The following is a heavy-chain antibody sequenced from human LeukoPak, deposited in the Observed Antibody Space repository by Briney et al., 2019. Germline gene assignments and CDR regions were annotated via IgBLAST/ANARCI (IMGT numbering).Heavy chain of an antibody. CDR1: GFTFSGFA. CDR2: ISRSGEST. D-gene: IGHD3-16*01. CDR3: AKDYAVGSIDY. J-gene: IGHJ4*02. Sequence: GGSLRLSCAASGFTFSGFAMSWIRQAPGKGPEWVSSISRSGESTFYADSVRGRFTISRDNSKNTVSLQMESLRAEDTALYYCAKDYAVGSIDYWGQGTLVTVSS. V-gene: IGHV3-23*01.